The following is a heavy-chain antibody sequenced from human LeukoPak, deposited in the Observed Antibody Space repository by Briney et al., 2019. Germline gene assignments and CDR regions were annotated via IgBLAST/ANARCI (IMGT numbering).Heavy chain of an antibody. D-gene: IGHD3-9*01. V-gene: IGHV3-23*01. J-gene: IGHJ4*02. Sequence: GGSLRLSCAASGFTFSSYATSWVRQAPGKGLEWVSAISGSGGSTYYADSVRGRFTISRDNSKNTLYLQMNSLRAEDTAVYYCAKDPGRYFDWLLELDYWGQGTLVTVSS. CDR2: ISGSGGST. CDR1: GFTFSSYA. CDR3: AKDPGRYFDWLLELDY.